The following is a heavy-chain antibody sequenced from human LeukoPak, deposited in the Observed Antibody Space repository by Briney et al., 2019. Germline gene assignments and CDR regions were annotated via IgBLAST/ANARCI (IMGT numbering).Heavy chain of an antibody. V-gene: IGHV4-59*01. Sequence: SETLSLTCTVSGGSISSYYWSWIRQPPGKGLEWIGYIYYSGSTNYNPSLKSRVTISVDTSKNQFSLKLSSVIAADTAVYYCAREAYYYDSSGPIRRYFDYWGQGTLVTVSS. CDR1: GGSISSYY. D-gene: IGHD3-22*01. CDR3: AREAYYYDSSGPIRRYFDY. CDR2: IYYSGST. J-gene: IGHJ4*02.